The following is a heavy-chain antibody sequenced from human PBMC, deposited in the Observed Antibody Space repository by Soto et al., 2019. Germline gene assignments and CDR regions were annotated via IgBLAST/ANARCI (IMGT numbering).Heavy chain of an antibody. J-gene: IGHJ6*04. CDR3: ARGAAPPIAAAGDYHYSGMHV. Sequence: GESRKISCKGSGDSFTSYWISWVRQMPGKGLEWMGRIDPSDSYTNYSPSFQGHVTISADKSISTAYLQWSSLKASDTAMYYCARGAAPPIAAAGDYHYSGMHVSGKGTEDTVSS. CDR2: IDPSDSYT. V-gene: IGHV5-10-1*01. CDR1: GDSFTSYW. D-gene: IGHD6-13*01.